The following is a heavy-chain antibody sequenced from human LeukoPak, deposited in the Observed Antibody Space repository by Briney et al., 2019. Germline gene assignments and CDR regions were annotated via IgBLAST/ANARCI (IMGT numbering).Heavy chain of an antibody. CDR1: GFTFSSYG. CDR3: AKDRELDYYDSSGYYSPGDY. J-gene: IGHJ4*02. D-gene: IGHD3-22*01. CDR2: IRYDGSNK. V-gene: IGHV3-30*02. Sequence: GGSLRLSCAASGFTFSSYGMHWVRQAPGKGLEWVAFIRYDGSNKYYADSVKGRFTISRDNSKNTLYLQMNSLRAEDTAVYYCAKDRELDYYDSSGYYSPGDYWGQGTLVTVPS.